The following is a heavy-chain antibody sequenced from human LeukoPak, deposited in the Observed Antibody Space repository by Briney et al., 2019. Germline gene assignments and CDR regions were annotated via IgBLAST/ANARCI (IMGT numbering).Heavy chain of an antibody. CDR3: ATLYCSGGSCYYSLDY. J-gene: IGHJ4*02. V-gene: IGHV1-24*01. CDR2: FDPEDGET. CDR1: GYTLTELS. D-gene: IGHD2-15*01. Sequence: GASVNVSCKVSGYTLTELSMHWVRQAPGKGLEWMVGFDPEDGETIYAQKFQGRVTMTEDTSTDTAYMELSSLRSEDTAVYYCATLYCSGGSCYYSLDYWGQGTLVTVSS.